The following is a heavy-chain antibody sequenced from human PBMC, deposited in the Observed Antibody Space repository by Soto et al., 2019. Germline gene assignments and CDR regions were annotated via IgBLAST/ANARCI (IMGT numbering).Heavy chain of an antibody. D-gene: IGHD6-13*01. CDR1: GFTFSSYA. CDR2: ISYDGSNK. Sequence: GGSLRLSCAASGFTFSSYAMHWVRQAPGKGLEWVAVISYDGSNKYYADSVKGRFTISRDNSKNTLYLQMNSLRAEDTAVYYCARDRSGAAAEPFYYYYGMDVWGQGTTVTVSS. V-gene: IGHV3-30-3*01. CDR3: ARDRSGAAAEPFYYYYGMDV. J-gene: IGHJ6*02.